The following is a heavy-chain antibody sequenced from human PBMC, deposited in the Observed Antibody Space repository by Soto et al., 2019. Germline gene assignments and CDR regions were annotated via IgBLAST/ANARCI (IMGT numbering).Heavy chain of an antibody. CDR3: AREGISQDAFDI. D-gene: IGHD6-13*01. V-gene: IGHV1-69*08. CDR2: IIPILGIA. CDR1: GGTFNSYT. J-gene: IGHJ3*02. Sequence: QVQLVQSGAEVKKPGSSVKVSCKASGGTFNSYTISWVRQAPGQGLEWMGRIIPILGIANYAQKFQGRVTITADKSTSTAYMELSSLRSEDTAVYYCAREGISQDAFDIWGQGTMVTVSS.